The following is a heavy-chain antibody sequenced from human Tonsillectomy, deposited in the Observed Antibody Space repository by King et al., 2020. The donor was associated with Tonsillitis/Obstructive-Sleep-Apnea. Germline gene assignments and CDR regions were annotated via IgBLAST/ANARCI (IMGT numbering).Heavy chain of an antibody. V-gene: IGHV4-59*01. CDR3: ARERYTAWDV. CDR1: GGSISSYY. CDR2: IYYSGGT. Sequence: QLQESGPGLVKPSGTLSLTCTVSGGSISSYYWSWIRPPPGKGLEWIGYIYYSGGTNYNPSLKSRVTISVDTSKNHFSLKLTSVSAADTAVYYCARERYTAWDVWGEGTTVTVSS. D-gene: IGHD5-18*01. J-gene: IGHJ6*01.